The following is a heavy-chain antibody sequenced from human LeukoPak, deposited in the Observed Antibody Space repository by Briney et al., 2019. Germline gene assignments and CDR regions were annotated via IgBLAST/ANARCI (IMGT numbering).Heavy chain of an antibody. CDR2: ISYDGSNK. J-gene: IGHJ6*02. CDR3: ARELGSYEGGYYGMDV. CDR1: GFAFSSYG. D-gene: IGHD1-26*01. V-gene: IGHV3-30*03. Sequence: GGSLRLSCAASGFAFSSYGMHWVRQAPGKGLEWVAVISYDGSNKYYADFVEGRFTISRDNAKNSLYLQMNSLRAEDTALYYCARELGSYEGGYYGMDVWGQGTTVTVSS.